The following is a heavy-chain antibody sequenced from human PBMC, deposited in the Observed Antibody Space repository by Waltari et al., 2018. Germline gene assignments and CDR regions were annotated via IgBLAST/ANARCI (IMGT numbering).Heavy chain of an antibody. Sequence: QVQLVQSGAEVKKPGASVKVSCKASGYTFTGYYMPWVRQAPGQGLEWMGRINPNSGGTNYAQKFQGRVTMTRDTSISTAYMELSRLRSDDTAVYYCARGKRYSSGWYYLFDYWGQGTLVTVSS. D-gene: IGHD6-19*01. J-gene: IGHJ4*02. V-gene: IGHV1-2*06. CDR1: GYTFTGYY. CDR3: ARGKRYSSGWYYLFDY. CDR2: INPNSGGT.